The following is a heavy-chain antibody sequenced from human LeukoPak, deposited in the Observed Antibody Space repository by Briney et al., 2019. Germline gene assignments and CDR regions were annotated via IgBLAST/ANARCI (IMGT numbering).Heavy chain of an antibody. CDR3: ATNQFRYLRVGHYDY. CDR1: GFTFSNSA. CDR2: IDDDSSHI. V-gene: IGHV3-21*01. Sequence: GGSLRLSCAASGFTFSNSAMNWVRQVPGKGLEWVSSIDDDSSHIYYAASVRGRFTISRDNSRNSVYLQMNSLRGEDTAVYYCATNQFRYLRVGHYDYWGQGTLVAVSS. J-gene: IGHJ4*02. D-gene: IGHD1-14*01.